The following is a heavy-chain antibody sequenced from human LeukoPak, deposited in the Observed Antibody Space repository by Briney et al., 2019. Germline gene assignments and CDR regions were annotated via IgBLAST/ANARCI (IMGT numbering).Heavy chain of an antibody. CDR2: INHSGST. J-gene: IGHJ4*02. Sequence: SETLSLTCAVYGGSFSGYYWSWIRQPPGKGLEWIGEINHSGSTNYNPSLKSRVTISVDTSKNQFSLKLSSVTAADAAVYYCARGHPPIVVVPAAITAFDYWGQGTLVTDSS. D-gene: IGHD2-2*01. CDR1: GGSFSGYY. CDR3: ARGHPPIVVVPAAITAFDY. V-gene: IGHV4-34*01.